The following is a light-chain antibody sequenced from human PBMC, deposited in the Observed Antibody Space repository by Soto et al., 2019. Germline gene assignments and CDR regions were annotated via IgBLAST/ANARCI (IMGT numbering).Light chain of an antibody. V-gene: IGKV1-6*01. J-gene: IGKJ1*01. Sequence: ALQMTQSPSSLSASVGDSVIVTCRASQDITSDLSWYQQKPGKAPKLLIYATSTLQRGVPSRFSGSASGTDFSLTISSLQPEDFATYYCLQDYAYPWTFGQGTKVEIK. CDR3: LQDYAYPWT. CDR2: ATS. CDR1: QDITSD.